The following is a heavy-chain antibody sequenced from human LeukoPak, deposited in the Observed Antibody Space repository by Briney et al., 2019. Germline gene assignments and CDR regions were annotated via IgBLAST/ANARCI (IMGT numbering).Heavy chain of an antibody. V-gene: IGHV4-61*01. CDR1: GXSVSSDSYY. Sequence: SETLSLTCTVSGXSVSSDSYYWTWIRQPPGKGLEWIGYIYYSGGTNYNPSLKSRLTISSDTSKNQFSLKVNSVTTADTAVYYCARAAVAGDFFDYWGQGTLVTVSS. J-gene: IGHJ4*02. CDR2: IYYSGGT. CDR3: ARAAVAGDFFDY. D-gene: IGHD6-19*01.